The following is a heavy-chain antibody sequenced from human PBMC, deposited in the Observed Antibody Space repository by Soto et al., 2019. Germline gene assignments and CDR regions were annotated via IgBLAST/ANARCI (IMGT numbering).Heavy chain of an antibody. CDR1: GFTFSTYA. J-gene: IGHJ4*02. Sequence: GGSLRLSCAASGFTFSTYAMHWVRQAPGKGLEWVALISFDGSNKYYTDSAKDRFIISRDNSKNTLFLQMSSLRVEDTAVYYCVRDYYDSSGPDWGQGSLVTVSS. CDR2: ISFDGSNK. V-gene: IGHV3-30*14. D-gene: IGHD3-22*01. CDR3: VRDYYDSSGPD.